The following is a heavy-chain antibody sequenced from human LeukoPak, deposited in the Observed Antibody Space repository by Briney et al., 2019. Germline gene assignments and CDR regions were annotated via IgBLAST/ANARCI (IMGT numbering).Heavy chain of an antibody. J-gene: IGHJ4*02. Sequence: GGSLGLSCAASGFTVRDGYMSWVRQAPGKRLEWLAFIYVSGTTFYAASVKGRFTISRDNAKNTVYLQMNNLRAEDTALYYCGRHAYGGSPPLSWGQGALVTVSS. CDR3: GRHAYGGSPPLS. D-gene: IGHD3-10*01. CDR1: GFTVRDGY. V-gene: IGHV3-53*01. CDR2: IYVSGTT.